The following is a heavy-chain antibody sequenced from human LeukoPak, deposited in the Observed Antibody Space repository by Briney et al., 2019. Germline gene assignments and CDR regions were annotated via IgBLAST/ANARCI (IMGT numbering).Heavy chain of an antibody. J-gene: IGHJ4*02. CDR2: ISSSSSTI. CDR3: ARDLTAAAGH. CDR1: GLTFSSYS. Sequence: PRGSLRLSCAASGLTFSSYSMNWVRQAPGKGLEWVSYISSSSSTIYYADSVKGRFTISRDNAKNSLYLQMNSLRAEDTAVYYCARDLTAAAGHWGQGTLVTVSS. V-gene: IGHV3-48*01. D-gene: IGHD6-13*01.